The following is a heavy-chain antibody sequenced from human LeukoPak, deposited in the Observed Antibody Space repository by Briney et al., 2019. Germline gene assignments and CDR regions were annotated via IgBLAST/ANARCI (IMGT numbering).Heavy chain of an antibody. V-gene: IGHV4-30-2*01. J-gene: IGHJ6*02. CDR3: ARVPRFYYYGMDV. CDR1: GGSISSGGYS. Sequence: SQTLSLTCGVSGGSISSGGYSWSWIRQPPGKGLELFGYIYHSGSTYYHPTLKSRVPISVDRSKNQFSLKLSSVTAADTAVYYCARVPRFYYYGMDVWGQGTTVTVSS. CDR2: IYHSGST.